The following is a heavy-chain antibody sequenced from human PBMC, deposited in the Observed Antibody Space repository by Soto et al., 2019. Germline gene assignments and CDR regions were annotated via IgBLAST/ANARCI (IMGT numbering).Heavy chain of an antibody. J-gene: IGHJ4*02. CDR3: AKEGPITHWYVDY. CDR2: ISYDGKVA. V-gene: IGHV3-30*18. D-gene: IGHD1-1*01. CDR1: GFTFSSYG. Sequence: QVQLVESGGGVVQPGRSLRLSCAASGFTFSSYGMHWVRQAPGKGMEWVTVISYDGKVAYYADSVKGRFTISRDNSKNTLYLQMNSLRSEDAARDYCAKEGPITHWYVDYWGQGILVTVSS.